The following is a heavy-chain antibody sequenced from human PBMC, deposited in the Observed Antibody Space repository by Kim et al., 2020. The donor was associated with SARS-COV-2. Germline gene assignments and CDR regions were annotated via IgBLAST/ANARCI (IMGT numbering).Heavy chain of an antibody. CDR1: GFTFSPYS. V-gene: IGHV3-48*04. Sequence: GGSLRLSCAASGFTFSPYSMNWVRQASGKGLEWVSFITGNSNTIYYADSVRGRFTISRDNAKNSLYLQMNSLRAEDTAVYYCARGVNRNFDNWGQGTLVTVSS. CDR3: ARGVNRNFDN. CDR2: ITGNSNTI. D-gene: IGHD3-10*01. J-gene: IGHJ4*02.